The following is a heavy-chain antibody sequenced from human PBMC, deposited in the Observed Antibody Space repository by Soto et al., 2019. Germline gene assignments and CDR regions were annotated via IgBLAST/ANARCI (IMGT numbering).Heavy chain of an antibody. D-gene: IGHD3-10*01. V-gene: IGHV1-2*02. J-gene: IGHJ4*02. Sequence: ASVKVSCKASYYASTDYNIHWVRQAPGQGLEWMGWINPNTGGTNFAQNFRGRVSMTRDTSITTAYMELSRLKSDDTAVYFCARFGNKNVYYAFWGRGPLFTVPS. CDR3: ARFGNKNVYYAF. CDR2: INPNTGGT. CDR1: YYASTDYN.